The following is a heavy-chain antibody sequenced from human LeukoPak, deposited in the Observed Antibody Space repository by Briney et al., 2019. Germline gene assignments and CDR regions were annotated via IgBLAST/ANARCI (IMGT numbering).Heavy chain of an antibody. V-gene: IGHV4-38-2*01. CDR3: ARPLDNCGGDCPSHNWFDP. CDR2: IYHSGST. J-gene: IGHJ5*02. Sequence: PSETLSLTCAVYGYSISSGYYWGWIRQPPGKGMEWIGSIYHSGSTYYNPSLKSRVTISVDTSKNQFSLKLSSVTAADTAVYYCARPLDNCGGDCPSHNWFDPWGQGTLVTVSS. CDR1: GYSISSGYY. D-gene: IGHD2-21*01.